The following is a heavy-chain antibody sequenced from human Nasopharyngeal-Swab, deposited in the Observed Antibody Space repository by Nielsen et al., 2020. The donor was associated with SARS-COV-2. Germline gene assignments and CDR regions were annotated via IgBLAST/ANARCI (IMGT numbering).Heavy chain of an antibody. CDR3: AKEGPGMFGVVGLDV. CDR2: ISCDGINK. D-gene: IGHD3-3*01. J-gene: IGHJ6*02. V-gene: IGHV3-30*18. Sequence: WIRQPPGKGLEWVAVISCDGINKYNADSVKGRFTISRDNSKDTLYLQMNSLRAEDTAVYYCAKEGPGMFGVVGLDVWGQGTTVTVSS.